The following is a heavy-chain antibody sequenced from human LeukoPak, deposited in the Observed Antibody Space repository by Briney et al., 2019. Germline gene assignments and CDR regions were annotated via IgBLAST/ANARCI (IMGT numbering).Heavy chain of an antibody. Sequence: PSETLSLTCTVSGCSISSHYWSWIRQPPGKGLGWVGYIYYSGSTNYNPSLKSRVTISVDTSKNQFSLKLSSVTAADTAVYYCARRITMMGAFDIWGQGTMVTVSS. CDR2: IYYSGST. V-gene: IGHV4-59*11. CDR1: GCSISSHY. D-gene: IGHD3-22*01. J-gene: IGHJ3*02. CDR3: ARRITMMGAFDI.